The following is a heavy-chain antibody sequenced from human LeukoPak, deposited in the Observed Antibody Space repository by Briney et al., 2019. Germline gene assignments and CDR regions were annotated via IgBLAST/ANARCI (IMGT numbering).Heavy chain of an antibody. V-gene: IGHV3-48*04. D-gene: IGHD6-13*01. J-gene: IGHJ6*02. CDR2: ISSSSSTI. Sequence: GGSLRLSCAASGFTFSSYSMNWVRQAPGKGLEWVSYISSSSSTIYYADSVKGRFTISRDNAKNSLYLQMNSLRAEDTAVYYCARVRARYSSSWAGSGYGMDVWGQGTTVTVSS. CDR3: ARVRARYSSSWAGSGYGMDV. CDR1: GFTFSSYS.